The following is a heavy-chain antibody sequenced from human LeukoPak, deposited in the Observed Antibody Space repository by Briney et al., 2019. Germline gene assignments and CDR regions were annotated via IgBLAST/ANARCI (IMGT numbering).Heavy chain of an antibody. CDR1: GFTFSSYA. D-gene: IGHD2-15*01. Sequence: GGSLRLSCAASGFTFSSYAMSWVRQAPGKGLEWISAISGSGGSTYYADSVKGRFTISRDNSKNTLYLQMNSLRAEDTAVYYCAYSLYYYYYGMDVWGQGTTVTVSS. V-gene: IGHV3-23*01. J-gene: IGHJ6*02. CDR2: ISGSGGST. CDR3: AYSLYYYYYGMDV.